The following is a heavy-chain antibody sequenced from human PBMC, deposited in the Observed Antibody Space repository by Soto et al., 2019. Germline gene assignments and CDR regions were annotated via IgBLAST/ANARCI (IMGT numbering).Heavy chain of an antibody. V-gene: IGHV1-18*01. J-gene: IGHJ4*02. CDR2: ISAYNGNT. Sequence: ASVKVSCKASGGTFSSYTISWVRQAPGQGLEWMGWISAYNGNTNYAQKLQGRVTMTTDTSTSTAYMELRSLRSDDTAVYYCASFMVRGASGLDYWGQGTLVTVSS. CDR3: ASFMVRGASGLDY. D-gene: IGHD3-10*01. CDR1: GGTFSSYT.